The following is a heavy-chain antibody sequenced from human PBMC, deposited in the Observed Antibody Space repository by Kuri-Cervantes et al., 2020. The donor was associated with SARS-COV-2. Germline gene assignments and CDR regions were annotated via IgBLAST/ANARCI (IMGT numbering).Heavy chain of an antibody. Sequence: GGSLRLSCAASGFTFSSYAMSWVRQAPGKGLEWVSAISGSGGSTYHADSVKGRFTISRDNSKNTLYLQMNSLRAEDTAVYYCVREKGGWLQGDYWGQGTLVTVSS. V-gene: IGHV3-23*01. D-gene: IGHD5-12*01. CDR3: VREKGGWLQGDY. J-gene: IGHJ4*02. CDR2: ISGSGGST. CDR1: GFTFSSYA.